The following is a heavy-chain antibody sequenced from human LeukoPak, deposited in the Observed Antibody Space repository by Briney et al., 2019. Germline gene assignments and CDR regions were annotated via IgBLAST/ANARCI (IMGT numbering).Heavy chain of an antibody. J-gene: IGHJ4*02. D-gene: IGHD6-6*01. CDR1: GGSISSLY. V-gene: IGHV4-59*08. CDR2: IYYTGST. Sequence: SETLSLTCSVSGGSISSLYWSWIRHPPGKGLEWIGYIYYTGSTNYNPSLKSRVTMFVDMSKNQFSLRLSSVTAADTAVYYCARHRAYSSSSPFHYWGQGTLVTVSS. CDR3: ARHRAYSSSSPFHY.